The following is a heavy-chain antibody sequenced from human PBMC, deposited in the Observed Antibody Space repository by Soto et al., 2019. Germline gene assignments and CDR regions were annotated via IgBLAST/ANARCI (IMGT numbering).Heavy chain of an antibody. CDR1: GDTFSSSA. CDR2: IIPISITP. J-gene: IGHJ4*02. D-gene: IGHD2-2*01. CDR3: ARDGCSSPRCVDLYYFDN. Sequence: QVQLVQSGAEVKKPGSSVRVSCTASGDTFSSSAFTWVRQAPGQGLEWMGGIIPISITPHYAQKFQGRVTLIANETTNTAYMELSSPTCEHTALHFCARDGCSSPRCVDLYYFDNWGQGTLVTVSS. V-gene: IGHV1-69*01.